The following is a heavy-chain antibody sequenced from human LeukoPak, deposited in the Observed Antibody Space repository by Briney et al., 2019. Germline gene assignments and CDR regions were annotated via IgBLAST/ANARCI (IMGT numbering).Heavy chain of an antibody. J-gene: IGHJ5*02. CDR3: ARGARLFSGGSLGGGFDP. Sequence: SVKVSCKASGGTFSSYAISWVRQAPGQGLEWMGGIIPIFGTANYAQKLQGRVTITADESTGTAYMELSSLRSEDTAVYYCARGARLFSGGSLGGGFDPWGQGTLVTVSS. V-gene: IGHV1-69*13. CDR2: IIPIFGTA. CDR1: GGTFSSYA. D-gene: IGHD2-15*01.